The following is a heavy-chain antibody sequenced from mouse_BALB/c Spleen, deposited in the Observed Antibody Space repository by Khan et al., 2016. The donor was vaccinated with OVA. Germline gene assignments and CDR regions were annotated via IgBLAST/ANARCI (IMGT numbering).Heavy chain of an antibody. V-gene: IGHV3-2*02. Sequence: EVELVESGPGLVKPSQSLSLTCTVTGYSITSDYAWNWIRQFPGNKLEWMGFISYSGNTKYNPSLKSRISITRDTSKNQFFLQLNSVTTEDTATYYCARVNGEDFDYWGQGTTLTVSS. CDR2: ISYSGNT. CDR1: GYSITSDYA. CDR3: ARVNGEDFDY. J-gene: IGHJ2*01.